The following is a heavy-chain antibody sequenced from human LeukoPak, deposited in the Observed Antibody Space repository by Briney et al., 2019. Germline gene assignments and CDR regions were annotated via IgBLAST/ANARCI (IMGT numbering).Heavy chain of an antibody. D-gene: IGHD1-7*01. V-gene: IGHV3-7*04. Sequence: PGGSLRLSCAASGFTFSSYWMSWVRQAPGKGLEWVANIKQDGSEKYYVDSVKGRFTISRDNAKNSLYLQMNSLRDEDTAVYYCAGAGRGYNWNSGAFDIWGQGTMVTVSS. CDR2: IKQDGSEK. CDR1: GFTFSSYW. J-gene: IGHJ3*02. CDR3: AGAGRGYNWNSGAFDI.